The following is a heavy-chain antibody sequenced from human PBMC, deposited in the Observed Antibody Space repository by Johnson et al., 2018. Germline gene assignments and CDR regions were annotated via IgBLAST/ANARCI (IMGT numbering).Heavy chain of an antibody. CDR3: ARFYLRNFDL. V-gene: IGHV3-7*01. CDR2: IKQHGSET. CDR1: GFTFSGYW. Sequence: VQLVESGGGLVQPGGSLRLSCAASGFTFSGYWMSWVRQAPGKGLEWVANIKQHGSETYYVDSVKGRFTTSRDNARNSLYLQMNILRAEDTAVFYCARFYLRNFDLWGRGTLVTVSS. J-gene: IGHJ2*01.